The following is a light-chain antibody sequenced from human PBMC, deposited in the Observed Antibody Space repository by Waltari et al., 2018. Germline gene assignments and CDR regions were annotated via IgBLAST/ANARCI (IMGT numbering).Light chain of an antibody. CDR2: DAS. V-gene: IGKV3-20*01. Sequence: EIVLTQSPDTLSLSPGETATLSCRASQSVSRYVAWYQQKPGQAPRLLIYDASSRATGIPDRFSGSGSGTDFSLTISRLEPDDFAVYYCQKYVSLPATFGQGTKVEIK. CDR3: QKYVSLPAT. J-gene: IGKJ1*01. CDR1: QSVSRY.